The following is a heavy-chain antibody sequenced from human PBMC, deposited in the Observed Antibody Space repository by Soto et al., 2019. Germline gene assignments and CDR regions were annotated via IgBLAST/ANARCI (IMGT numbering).Heavy chain of an antibody. Sequence: SETLSLTCAVYGGSFSCYSWSWIRQPPGKGLEWIGYIYHSGSTYYNPSLKSRVTISVDRSKNQFSLKLSSVTAADTAVYYCAREGYGDYYFDYWGQGTLVTVSS. D-gene: IGHD4-17*01. V-gene: IGHV4-30-2*01. J-gene: IGHJ4*02. CDR1: GGSFSCYS. CDR3: AREGYGDYYFDY. CDR2: IYHSGST.